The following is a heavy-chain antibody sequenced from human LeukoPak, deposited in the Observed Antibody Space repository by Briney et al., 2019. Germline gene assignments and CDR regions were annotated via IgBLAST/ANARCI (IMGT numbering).Heavy chain of an antibody. CDR2: INHSGTT. D-gene: IGHD3-3*01. Sequence: SETLSLTCAVYGASFSGYYWTWIRQPPGKGLEWIGEINHSGTTNYNPSLKSRVTISVDTSKNQFSLKLSSVTAADTAVYYCARRGRGAIFGVVIEVFDYWGQGTLVTVSS. J-gene: IGHJ4*02. V-gene: IGHV4-34*01. CDR3: ARRGRGAIFGVVIEVFDY. CDR1: GASFSGYY.